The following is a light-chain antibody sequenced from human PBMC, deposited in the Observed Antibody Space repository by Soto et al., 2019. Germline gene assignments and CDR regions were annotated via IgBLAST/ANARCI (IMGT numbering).Light chain of an antibody. CDR1: QSVSTN. J-gene: IGKJ1*01. Sequence: EFVPTTAPVTLSVYPGERAPLSCRASQSVSTNLAWYQQKPGQAPRLLIYGPSTRASGVPARFSGSGYGREFTLTISSLQSEDYAVYYCHQYKDGPPACGQGTRWIS. CDR2: GPS. V-gene: IGKV3-15*01. CDR3: HQYKDGPPA.